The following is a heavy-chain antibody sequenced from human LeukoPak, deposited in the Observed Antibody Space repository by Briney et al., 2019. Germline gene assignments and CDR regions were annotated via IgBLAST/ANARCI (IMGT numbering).Heavy chain of an antibody. J-gene: IGHJ3*02. CDR1: GFTFSSYE. V-gene: IGHV3-48*03. CDR2: ISSSGSTI. D-gene: IGHD3-10*01. Sequence: QPGGSLRLSCAASGFTFSSYEMNWVRQAPGKGLEWVSYISSSGSTIYYADSVKGRFTISRDNAKNSLYLQMNSLRAEDTAVYYCARKTFTMVRGVAFDIWGQGTMVTVSS. CDR3: ARKTFTMVRGVAFDI.